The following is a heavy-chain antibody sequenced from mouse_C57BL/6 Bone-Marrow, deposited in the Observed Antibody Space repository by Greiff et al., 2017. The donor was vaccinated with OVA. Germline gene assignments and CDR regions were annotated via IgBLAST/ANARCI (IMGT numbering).Heavy chain of an antibody. V-gene: IGHV1-55*01. D-gene: IGHD1-1*01. CDR3: ARPLLLRSYYYAMDY. J-gene: IGHJ4*01. Sequence: VQLQQPGAELVKPGASVKMSCKASGYTFTSYWITWVKQRPGQGLEWIGDIYPGSGSTNYNEKFKSEATLTVDTSSSTAYMQLSSLTSEDSAVYYCARPLLLRSYYYAMDYWGQGTSVTVSS. CDR2: IYPGSGST. CDR1: GYTFTSYW.